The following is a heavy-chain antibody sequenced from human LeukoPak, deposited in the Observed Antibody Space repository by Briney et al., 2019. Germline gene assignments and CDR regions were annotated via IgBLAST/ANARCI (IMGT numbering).Heavy chain of an antibody. CDR2: VSGSGFT. J-gene: IGHJ4*02. V-gene: IGHV3-21*01. D-gene: IGHD6-19*01. Sequence: PGGSLRLSCAGSGFTFSMYSMNWVRQAPGKGLQWVASVSGSGFTNYVNSLRGRFTISRDNAKNSLYFQMNSLRAEDTAVYYCATGQEWLGFDNWGQGTLVTVSS. CDR3: ATGQEWLGFDN. CDR1: GFTFSMYS.